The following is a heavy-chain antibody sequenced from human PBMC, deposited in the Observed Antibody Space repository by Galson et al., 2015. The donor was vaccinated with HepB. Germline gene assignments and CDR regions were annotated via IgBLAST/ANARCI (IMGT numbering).Heavy chain of an antibody. D-gene: IGHD6-13*01. Sequence: CAISGDSVSNNNAAWNWIRQSPSRGLEWLGRTYYRARWYSDYAVSVRSRIIINADTSKNQFSLKLSSVTAADTAVYYCASLNRGAAAGNGTYYFDYWGQGTLVAVSS. V-gene: IGHV6-1*01. J-gene: IGHJ4*02. CDR1: GDSVSNNNAA. CDR2: TYYRARWYS. CDR3: ASLNRGAAAGNGTYYFDY.